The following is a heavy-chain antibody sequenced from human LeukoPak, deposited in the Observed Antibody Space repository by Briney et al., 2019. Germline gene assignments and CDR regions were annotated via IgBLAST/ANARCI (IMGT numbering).Heavy chain of an antibody. CDR1: GGSFSGYY. CDR2: INHSGST. J-gene: IGHJ4*02. CDR3: ARGGRSGLPFDY. D-gene: IGHD3-22*01. V-gene: IGHV4-34*01. Sequence: SETLSLTCAVYGGSFSGYYWSWIRQPPGKGLEWIGEINHSGSTNYNPSLKSRVTISVDTSKNQFSLKLSSVTAADTAVYYCARGGRSGLPFDYWGQGTLVTVSS.